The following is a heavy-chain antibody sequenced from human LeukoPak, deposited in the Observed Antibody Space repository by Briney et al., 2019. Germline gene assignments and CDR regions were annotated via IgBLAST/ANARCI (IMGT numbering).Heavy chain of an antibody. J-gene: IGHJ1*01. Sequence: GGSLRLSCAASGFTFSSYSMNWVRQAPGKGLEWVSIIIGSGVITYYADSVKGRFTISRDNSKNTLYLQMNSLKAEDTAVYYCARERVYYGGSGYKTAEYFQHWGQGTLVTVSS. CDR2: IIGSGVIT. D-gene: IGHD3-22*01. CDR3: ARERVYYGGSGYKTAEYFQH. CDR1: GFTFSSYS. V-gene: IGHV3-23*01.